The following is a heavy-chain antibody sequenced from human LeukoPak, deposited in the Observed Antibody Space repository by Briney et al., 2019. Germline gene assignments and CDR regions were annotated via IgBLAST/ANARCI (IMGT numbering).Heavy chain of an antibody. Sequence: GGSLRLSCAASGFTVSSNYMSWVRQAPGKGLEWVSVIYSGGSTSDADSVKGRFTISRDNSMNTLYLQMNSLRAEDTAVYYCARGRTYYYDSSGPPLPYYFDYWGQGTLVTVSS. J-gene: IGHJ4*02. CDR3: ARGRTYYYDSSGPPLPYYFDY. D-gene: IGHD3-22*01. CDR1: GFTVSSNY. V-gene: IGHV3-53*01. CDR2: IYSGGST.